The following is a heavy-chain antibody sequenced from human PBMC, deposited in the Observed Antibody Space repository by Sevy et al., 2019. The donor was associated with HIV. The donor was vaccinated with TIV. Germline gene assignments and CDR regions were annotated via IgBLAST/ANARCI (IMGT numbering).Heavy chain of an antibody. CDR2: IYPGDSDT. J-gene: IGHJ3*02. V-gene: IGHV5-51*01. D-gene: IGHD4-4*01. CDR1: GYSFTSYW. CDR3: ARSSNYATDAFDI. Sequence: GESLKISCKGSGYSFTSYWIGWVRQMPGKGLEGMGIIYPGDSDTRYSPSFQGQVTISADKSISTAYLQWGSLKASDTAMYYCARSSNYATDAFDIWGQGTMVTVSS.